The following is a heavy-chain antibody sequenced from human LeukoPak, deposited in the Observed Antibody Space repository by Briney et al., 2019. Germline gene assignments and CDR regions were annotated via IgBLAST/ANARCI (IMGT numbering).Heavy chain of an antibody. CDR2: IIPILGIA. V-gene: IGHV1-69*04. J-gene: IGHJ3*02. D-gene: IGHD3-16*01. CDR3: AVPLLEGGGAFDI. Sequence: ASVKVSCKASGGTFSSYAISWVRQAPGQGLEWMGRIIPILGIANYAQKFQGRVTITADKSTSTAYMELSSLRSEDTAVYYCAVPLLEGGGAFDIWGQGTMVTVSS. CDR1: GGTFSSYA.